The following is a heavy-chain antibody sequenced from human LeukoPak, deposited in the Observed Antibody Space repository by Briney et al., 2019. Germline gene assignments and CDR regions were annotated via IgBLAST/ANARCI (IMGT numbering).Heavy chain of an antibody. CDR3: AREDFRDHTTGFDS. Sequence: GGSLRLSCAASGFTFSSYWMSWVRQAPGKGLEWVANIKQDGSEKYYVDSVKGRFTISRDNAKNSLYLQMNSLRAEDTAVYYCAREDFRDHTTGFDSWGQGTLVTVSS. CDR1: GFTFSSYW. V-gene: IGHV3-7*01. CDR2: IKQDGSEK. D-gene: IGHD1-1*01. J-gene: IGHJ5*01.